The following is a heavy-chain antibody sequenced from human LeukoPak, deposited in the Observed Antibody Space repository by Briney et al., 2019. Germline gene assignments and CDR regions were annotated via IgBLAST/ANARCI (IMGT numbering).Heavy chain of an antibody. D-gene: IGHD6-6*01. CDR3: ARIASSSSPKGFDY. J-gene: IGHJ4*02. CDR2: MNPNSGNT. V-gene: IGHV1-8*01. Sequence: ASVTVSCKASGYTFTSYDINWVRQATGQGLEWMGWMNPNSGNTGYAQKFQGRVTMTRNTSISTAYMELSSLRSEDTAVYYCARIASSSSPKGFDYWGQGTLVTVSS. CDR1: GYTFTSYD.